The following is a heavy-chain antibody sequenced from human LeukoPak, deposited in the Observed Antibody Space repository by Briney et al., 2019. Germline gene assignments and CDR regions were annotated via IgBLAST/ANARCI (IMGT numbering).Heavy chain of an antibody. J-gene: IGHJ6*02. D-gene: IGHD6-13*01. CDR2: IYYSGST. Sequence: PSQTLSLTCTVSGGSISSGGYSWRWIRQHPGKGLEWIGYIYYSGSTYYNPSLKSRVTISVDTSKNQFSLKLSSVTAADTAVYYCARDRDNSGYSSSWYRNYYYYYGMDVWGQGTTVTVSS. V-gene: IGHV4-31*03. CDR3: ARDRDNSGYSSSWYRNYYYYYGMDV. CDR1: GGSISSGGYS.